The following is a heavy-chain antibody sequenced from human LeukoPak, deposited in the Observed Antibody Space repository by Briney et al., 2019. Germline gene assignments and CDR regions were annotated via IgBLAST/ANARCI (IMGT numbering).Heavy chain of an antibody. Sequence: GGSLRLSCAASGFTFSSYGMHWVGPAPGKGLEWVAFIRYDGSNKYYADSVKGRFTISRDNSKNTLYLQMNSLRAEDTAVYYCAKDGSRYYYGSGSYGWPSDYWGQGTLVTVSS. CDR2: IRYDGSNK. J-gene: IGHJ4*02. D-gene: IGHD3-10*01. V-gene: IGHV3-30*02. CDR1: GFTFSSYG. CDR3: AKDGSRYYYGSGSYGWPSDY.